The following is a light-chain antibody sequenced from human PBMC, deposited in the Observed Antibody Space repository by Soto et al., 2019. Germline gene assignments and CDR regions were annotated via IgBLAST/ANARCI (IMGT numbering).Light chain of an antibody. CDR1: SSNIGSNT. J-gene: IGLJ3*02. Sequence: QSVLTQPPSASGTPGQRVTISCSGGSSNIGSNTVNWYQQFPGTAPKLLIYNNDQRPSGVPDRLSGSKSGTSAYLAISRLQSEDEADYYCATWDDSLNGLVFGGGTKLTVL. CDR3: ATWDDSLNGLV. CDR2: NND. V-gene: IGLV1-44*01.